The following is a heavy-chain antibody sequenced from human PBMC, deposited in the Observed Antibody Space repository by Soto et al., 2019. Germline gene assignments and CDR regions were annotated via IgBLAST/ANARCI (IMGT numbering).Heavy chain of an antibody. J-gene: IGHJ4*02. CDR2: IYYSWST. D-gene: IGHD2-8*02. Sequence: PSETLSLTCTVSGGSISSSSYYWGWIRQPPWKGLVWIGSIYYSWSTYYNPFLKSRVTISVDTSKNLFSLKLTSVTAADTAVYYCARDKITGLFDYWGQGTLVTVYS. V-gene: IGHV4-39*07. CDR1: GGSISSSSYY. CDR3: ARDKITGLFDY.